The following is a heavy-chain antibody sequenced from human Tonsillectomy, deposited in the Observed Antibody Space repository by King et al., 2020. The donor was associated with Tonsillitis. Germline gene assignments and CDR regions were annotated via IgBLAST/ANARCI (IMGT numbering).Heavy chain of an antibody. J-gene: IGHJ4*02. V-gene: IGHV4-38-2*02. Sequence: VQLQESGPGLVKPSETLSLTCAVSGYSISSGYYWGWIRQPPGKGLEWIGSIYHSGSTYYNPSLKSRVTISVDTSKNQFSLKLNSVTAADTAVYSCARDSNFGSHLFDYWGQGTLVTVSS. CDR3: ARDSNFGSHLFDY. CDR2: IYHSGST. D-gene: IGHD3-10*01. CDR1: GYSISSGYY.